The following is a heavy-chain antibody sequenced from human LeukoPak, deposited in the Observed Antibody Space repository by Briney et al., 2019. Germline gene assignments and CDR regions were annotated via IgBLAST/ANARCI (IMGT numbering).Heavy chain of an antibody. D-gene: IGHD1-26*01. V-gene: IGHV4-4*01. CDR3: ARLRLSGGSFSVGWFDP. CDR2: IFHSGTT. J-gene: IGHJ5*02. Sequence: PPETLSLTCTVSDEVITSNNWWSWVRQSPGKGLEWIGEIFHSGTTRYKASLESRVTMLLDKSKNQFSLRLNSVTAADTAVYFCARLRLSGGSFSVGWFDPWGQGTLVTVSS. CDR1: DEVITSNNW.